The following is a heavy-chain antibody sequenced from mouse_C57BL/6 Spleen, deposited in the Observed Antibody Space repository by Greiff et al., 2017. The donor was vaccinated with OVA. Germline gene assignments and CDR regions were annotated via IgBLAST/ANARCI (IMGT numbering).Heavy chain of an antibody. Sequence: VQLQQPGAELVKPGASVKLSCKASGYTFTSYWMHWVKQRPGRGLEWIGRIDPNSGGTKYNEKLKSKATLTVDKPSSTAYMQLSSLTSEDSAVYYCARRFTTVVATGAMDYWGQGTSVIVSS. CDR1: GYTFTSYW. CDR3: ARRFTTVVATGAMDY. CDR2: IDPNSGGT. D-gene: IGHD1-1*01. V-gene: IGHV1-72*01. J-gene: IGHJ4*01.